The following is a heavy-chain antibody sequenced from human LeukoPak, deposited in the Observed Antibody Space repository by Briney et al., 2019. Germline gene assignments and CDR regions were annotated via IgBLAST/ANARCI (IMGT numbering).Heavy chain of an antibody. Sequence: PGGSLRLSCAASGFTFSSYSMNWVPQAPGKGLEWVSYISSSSRYKYYAESVKGRFTISRDNAKNSLYLQMNSLRAEDTAVYYSAIHISPGIAAAGMLHYSGQGTLVTVSS. CDR1: GFTFSSYS. D-gene: IGHD6-13*01. CDR3: AIHISPGIAAAGMLHY. V-gene: IGHV3-21*01. J-gene: IGHJ4*02. CDR2: ISSSSRYK.